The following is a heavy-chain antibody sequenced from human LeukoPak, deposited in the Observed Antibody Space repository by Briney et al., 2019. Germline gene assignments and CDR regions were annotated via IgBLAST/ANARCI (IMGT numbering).Heavy chain of an antibody. V-gene: IGHV3-23*01. J-gene: IGHJ4*02. Sequence: AGGSLRLSCAASGFTFSSYAMSWVRQAPGKGLEWVSAISGSGGSTYYADSVKGRFTISRDNSKNTLYLQMSSLRAEDTAVYYCAKQDAYCGGDCYSIDYWGQGTLVTVSS. CDR3: AKQDAYCGGDCYSIDY. D-gene: IGHD2-21*02. CDR1: GFTFSSYA. CDR2: ISGSGGST.